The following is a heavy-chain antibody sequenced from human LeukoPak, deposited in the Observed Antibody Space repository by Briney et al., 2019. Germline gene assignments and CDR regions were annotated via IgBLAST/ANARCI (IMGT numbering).Heavy chain of an antibody. D-gene: IGHD1-26*01. J-gene: IGHJ4*02. CDR3: ARDRMYSGSYPQFGY. V-gene: IGHV3-66*01. CDR1: GFTASSNY. Sequence: GGSLRLSCAAYGFTASSNYMSWVRQAPGKGLEWVSVIYSGGSTYYADSVKGRFTISRENSKKTLYLQMNSLRAEDTAVYYCARDRMYSGSYPQFGYWGQGTLVTVSS. CDR2: IYSGGST.